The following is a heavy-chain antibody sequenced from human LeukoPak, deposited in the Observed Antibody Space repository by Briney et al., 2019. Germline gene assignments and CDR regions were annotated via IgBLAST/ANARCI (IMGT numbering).Heavy chain of an antibody. V-gene: IGHV4-39*01. Sequence: SETLSLTCTVSGGSISSSGYYWGWIRQPPGKGLEWIGSIYYSGSTYYNPSLKSRVTISVDTSKNQFSLKLSSVTAADTAVYYCAKMVRGAPIDYWGQGTLVTVSS. CDR1: GGSISSSGYY. D-gene: IGHD3-10*01. CDR2: IYYSGST. J-gene: IGHJ4*02. CDR3: AKMVRGAPIDY.